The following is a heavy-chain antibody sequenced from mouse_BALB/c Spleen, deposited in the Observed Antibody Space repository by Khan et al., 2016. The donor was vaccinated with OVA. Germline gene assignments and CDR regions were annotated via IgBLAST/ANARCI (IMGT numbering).Heavy chain of an antibody. J-gene: IGHJ2*01. V-gene: IGHV2-6-5*01. CDR2: IWGGGST. CDR1: GFSLTDYG. D-gene: IGHD1-1*01. CDR3: AKEDYGSSSFDY. Sequence: VQLQESGPGLVAPSQTLSITCTVSGFSLTDYGVSWIRQPPGKGLEWLGAIWGGGSTYYNSALKSRLSITKDISKSQVFLKMNSLQIDDTAMYYCAKEDYGSSSFDYWGQGTTLTVSS.